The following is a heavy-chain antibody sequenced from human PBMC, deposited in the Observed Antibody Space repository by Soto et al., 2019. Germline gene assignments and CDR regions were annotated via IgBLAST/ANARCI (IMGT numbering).Heavy chain of an antibody. D-gene: IGHD6-19*01. CDR2: IYYSGST. J-gene: IGHJ4*02. CDR3: ARTDSSGWLIDY. CDR1: GGSISSGGYY. V-gene: IGHV4-31*03. Sequence: QVQLQESGPGLVKPSQTLSLTCTVSGGSISSGGYYWSWIRQHPGQGLEWIGYIYYSGSTYYNPSFKSGVRISVDTSKNRFWLKVSSVTAADMAVYYCARTDSSGWLIDYWGQGRLVTVSS.